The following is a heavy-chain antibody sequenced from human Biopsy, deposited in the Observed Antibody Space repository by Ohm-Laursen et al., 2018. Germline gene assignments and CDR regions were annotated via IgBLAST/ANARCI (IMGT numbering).Heavy chain of an antibody. CDR1: GESFNGYY. CDR2: INHSGRT. CDR3: VRGVDYYDPYHYYALDV. Sequence: GTLSLTCAVYGESFNGYYWSWTRQTPGKGLEWIGEINHSGRTNYNPSLKSRVTISVDTSKNQFSLKVRSVTAADTAVYYCVRGVDYYDPYHYYALDVWGQGTTVIVSS. D-gene: IGHD3-22*01. J-gene: IGHJ6*02. V-gene: IGHV4-34*01.